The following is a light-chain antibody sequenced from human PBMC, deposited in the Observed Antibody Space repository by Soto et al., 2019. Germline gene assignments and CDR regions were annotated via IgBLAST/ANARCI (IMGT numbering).Light chain of an antibody. CDR1: SSDVGGYNY. V-gene: IGLV2-8*01. Sequence: QSVLTQPPSASGSPGQSVTISCTGTSSDVGGYNYVSWYQQHPGKAPKVMIYEVSKWPSGVPDRFSGSKSGNTASLTVSGLQAEDEADYYCSSYAGSNNFVFGTGTKVTVL. J-gene: IGLJ1*01. CDR3: SSYAGSNNFV. CDR2: EVS.